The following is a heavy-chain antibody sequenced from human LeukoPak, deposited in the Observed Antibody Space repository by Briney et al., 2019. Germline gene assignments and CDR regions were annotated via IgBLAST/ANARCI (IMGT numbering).Heavy chain of an antibody. D-gene: IGHD2-15*01. Sequence: SETLSLTCAVYGGSFSGYYWSWIRQPPGKGLEWIGEINHSGSTNYNPSLKSRVTISVDTSKNQFSLKLSSVTAADTAVYYCARARPAIIVVVVAANFDYWGQGTLVTVSS. CDR3: ARARPAIIVVVVAANFDY. CDR2: INHSGST. V-gene: IGHV4-34*01. J-gene: IGHJ4*02. CDR1: GGSFSGYY.